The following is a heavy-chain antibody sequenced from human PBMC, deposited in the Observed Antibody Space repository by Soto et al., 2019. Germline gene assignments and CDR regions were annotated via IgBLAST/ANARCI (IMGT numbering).Heavy chain of an antibody. CDR1: GGSISSYY. Sequence: PSETLSLTCTVSGGSISSYYWSWIRQPPGKGLEWIGYIYYSGSTNYNPSLKSRVTISVDTSKNQFSLKLSSVTAADTAVYYCARGKGYCSGGSCYYNAFDIWGQGTMVTVSS. CDR3: ARGKGYCSGGSCYYNAFDI. D-gene: IGHD2-15*01. V-gene: IGHV4-59*01. J-gene: IGHJ3*02. CDR2: IYYSGST.